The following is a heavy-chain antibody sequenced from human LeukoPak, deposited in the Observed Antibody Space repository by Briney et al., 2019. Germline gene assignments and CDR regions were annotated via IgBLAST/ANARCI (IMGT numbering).Heavy chain of an antibody. J-gene: IGHJ6*03. CDR1: GGSISSGGYS. D-gene: IGHD4-11*01. V-gene: IGHV4-30-4*07. CDR2: IYYSGST. Sequence: SETLSLTCVVSGGSISSGGYSWSWIRQPPGKGLEWIGYIYYSGSTYYNPSLKSRVTISVDTSKNQFSLKLSSVTAADTAVYYCARDPGVTTVWYMDVWGKGTTVTVSS. CDR3: ARDPGVTTVWYMDV.